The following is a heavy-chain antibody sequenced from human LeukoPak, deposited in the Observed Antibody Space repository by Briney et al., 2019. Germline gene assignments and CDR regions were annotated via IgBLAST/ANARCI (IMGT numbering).Heavy chain of an antibody. CDR1: GGSISSYY. Sequence: SGTLSLTCTVSGGSISSYYWSWIRQPAGKGLEWIGRIYTSGSTNYNPSLKSRVTMSVDTSKNQFSLKLSSVTAADTAVYYCARGAYCGGDCYYFDYWGQGTLVTVSS. D-gene: IGHD2-21*02. CDR3: ARGAYCGGDCYYFDY. V-gene: IGHV4-4*07. CDR2: IYTSGST. J-gene: IGHJ4*02.